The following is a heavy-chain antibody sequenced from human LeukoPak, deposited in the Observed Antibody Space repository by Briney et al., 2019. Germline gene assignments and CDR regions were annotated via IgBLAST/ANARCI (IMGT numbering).Heavy chain of an antibody. CDR1: GFSLSTSRVG. CDR3: AHRQIQGIMFGGGGFDP. CDR2: IYWDDDK. V-gene: IGHV2-5*02. D-gene: IGHD3-16*01. Sequence: SGPTLVNPTQTLTLTCTFSGFSLSTSRVGVGWIRQPPGKALEWLALIYWDDDKRYSPSLKSRLTITKDTSKNQVVLIMTNMDPVDTGTYYCAHRQIQGIMFGGGGFDPWGQGTLVTVSS. J-gene: IGHJ5*02.